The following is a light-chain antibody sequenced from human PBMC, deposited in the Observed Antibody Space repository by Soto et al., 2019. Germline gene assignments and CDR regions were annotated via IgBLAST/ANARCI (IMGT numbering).Light chain of an antibody. J-gene: IGLJ1*01. V-gene: IGLV2-14*01. CDR2: DVS. CDR3: SSSTSSRSYV. Sequence: QSLLTQASAVSGSPGPSVTISRTGTNSYVGGDNHVSWYQQHPGKAPKLMIFDVSNRPSGVSNRFSGSKSGNTASLTISGLQAEDEADYYCSSSTSSRSYVFGTGTKVTVL. CDR1: NSYVGGDNH.